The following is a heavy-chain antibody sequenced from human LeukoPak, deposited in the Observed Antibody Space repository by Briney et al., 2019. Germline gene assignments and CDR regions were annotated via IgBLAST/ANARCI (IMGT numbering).Heavy chain of an antibody. CDR2: ISGSGGST. V-gene: IGHV3-23*01. J-gene: IGHJ4*02. Sequence: LSLTCTVSGGSISSGDYYWSWVRQAPGKGLEWVSAISGSGGSTYYADSVKGRFTISRDNSKNTLYLQMNSLRAEDTAVYYCAKVGGLGYCSSTSCWFDYWGQGTLVTVSS. CDR1: GGSISSGDYY. CDR3: AKVGGLGYCSSTSCWFDY. D-gene: IGHD2-2*01.